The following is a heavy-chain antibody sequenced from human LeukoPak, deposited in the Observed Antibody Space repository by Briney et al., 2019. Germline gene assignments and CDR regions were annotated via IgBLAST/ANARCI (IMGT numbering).Heavy chain of an antibody. D-gene: IGHD2-2*01. V-gene: IGHV3-30*02. J-gene: IGHJ4*02. CDR1: GFTFSSYG. CDR3: AKDLPAPTRDCSSTSCSFDY. Sequence: GGSLRLSCAASGFTFSSYGMHWVRQAPGKGLEWVAFIRCDGSNKYYADSVKGRFTISRDNSKNTLYLQMNSLRAEDTAVYYCAKDLPAPTRDCSSTSCSFDYWGQGTLVTVSS. CDR2: IRCDGSNK.